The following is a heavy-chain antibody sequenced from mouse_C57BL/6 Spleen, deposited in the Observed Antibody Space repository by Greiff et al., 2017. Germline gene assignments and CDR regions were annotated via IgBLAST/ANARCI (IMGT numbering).Heavy chain of an antibody. J-gene: IGHJ2*01. V-gene: IGHV1-26*01. CDR1: GYTFTDYY. D-gene: IGHD3-3*01. Sequence: VQLQQSGPELVKPGASVKISCKASGYTFTDYYMNWVKQSHGKSLEWIGDINPNNGGTSYNQKFKGKATLTVDKSSSTAYMELRSLTSEDSAVYYCARGRDGVYWGQGTTLTVSS. CDR2: INPNNGGT. CDR3: ARGRDGVY.